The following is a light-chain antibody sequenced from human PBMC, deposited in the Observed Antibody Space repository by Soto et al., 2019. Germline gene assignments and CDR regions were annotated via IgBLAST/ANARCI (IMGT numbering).Light chain of an antibody. J-gene: IGKJ1*01. V-gene: IGKV1-5*03. CDR2: KAS. CDR3: QHYNTYPWT. Sequence: DIQMTQSPSTLSASGGYRVTITCRASQSISSWLAWYQQKPGKAPNLLIHKASHLESGVPSRFSGSGSGTEFTLTISSLQPGDFATYYCQHYNTYPWTFGQGTKVDIK. CDR1: QSISSW.